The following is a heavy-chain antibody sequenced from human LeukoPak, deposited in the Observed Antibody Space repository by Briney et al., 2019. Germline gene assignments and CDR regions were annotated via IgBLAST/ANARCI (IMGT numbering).Heavy chain of an antibody. Sequence: ASVKVSCKASGYTFTSYAISWVRQAPGQGLEWMGGIIPIFGTANYAQKFQGRVTITADESTSTAYMELSSLRSEDTAVYYCASRGSYGVYYFDYWGQGTLVTVSS. V-gene: IGHV1-69*13. D-gene: IGHD1-26*01. J-gene: IGHJ4*02. CDR3: ASRGSYGVYYFDY. CDR1: GYTFTSYA. CDR2: IIPIFGTA.